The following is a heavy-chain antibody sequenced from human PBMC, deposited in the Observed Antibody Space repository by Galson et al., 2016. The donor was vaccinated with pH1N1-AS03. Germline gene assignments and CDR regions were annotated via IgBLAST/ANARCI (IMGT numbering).Heavy chain of an antibody. D-gene: IGHD2-2*01. CDR3: ARHREYQVLSSAMDV. Sequence: QSGAEVKKPGESLKISCKASGYNFTNYWIGWVRQMPGKGLEWMGIIDPRDSDTRYSPSFQGQVTISVDKSFSTAYIQWGSLKASDTAIYYCARHREYQVLSSAMDVWGQGTTVTVSS. CDR2: IDPRDSDT. CDR1: GYNFTNYW. J-gene: IGHJ6*02. V-gene: IGHV5-51*01.